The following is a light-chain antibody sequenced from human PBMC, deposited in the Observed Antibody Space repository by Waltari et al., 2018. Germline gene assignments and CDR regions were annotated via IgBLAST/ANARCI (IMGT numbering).Light chain of an antibody. CDR3: QQYRSTLWT. Sequence: DNVMTQSPDSLAVSLGERATINCKSSQSVLFSTNNKNYLAWYQQKTGQPPKLLFYWASTRESGVPDRFSGSGSGTDFTLTISSLQAEDVAVYYCQQYRSTLWTFGQGTRVEIK. CDR2: WAS. CDR1: QSVLFSTNNKNY. V-gene: IGKV4-1*01. J-gene: IGKJ1*01.